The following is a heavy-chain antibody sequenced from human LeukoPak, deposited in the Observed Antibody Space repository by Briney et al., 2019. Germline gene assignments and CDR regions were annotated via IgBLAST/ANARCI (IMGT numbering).Heavy chain of an antibody. J-gene: IGHJ4*02. D-gene: IGHD2-2*02. CDR1: GFTFSSYG. CDR3: AKVPSDIVVVPAAIHGEYFDY. CDR2: IRYDGSNK. V-gene: IGHV3-30*02. Sequence: GGSLRLSCAASGFTFSSYGMHWVRQAPGKGLEWVAFIRYDGSNKYYADSVKGRFTISRDNSKNTLYLQMNSLRAEDTAVYYCAKVPSDIVVVPAAIHGEYFDYWGQGTLVTVSS.